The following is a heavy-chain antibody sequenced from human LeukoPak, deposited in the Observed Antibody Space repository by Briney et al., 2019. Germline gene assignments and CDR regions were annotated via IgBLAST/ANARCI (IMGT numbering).Heavy chain of an antibody. V-gene: IGHV2-5*02. CDR1: GFSLRTRGGG. J-gene: IGHJ4*02. CDR3: ALVKTTVTVK. Sequence: GSGPTLVKPPQTLTLTCTFSGFSLRTRGGGVGWIRQPPGKALEWLSLSYWDDDKRYSPSLKSRLTITKDTSKNQVVLTMTNMDPVDTATYYCALVKTTVTVKWGQGTLVTVSS. CDR2: SYWDDDK. D-gene: IGHD4-17*01.